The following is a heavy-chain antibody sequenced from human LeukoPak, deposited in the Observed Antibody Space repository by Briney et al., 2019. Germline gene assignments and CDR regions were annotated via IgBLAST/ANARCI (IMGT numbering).Heavy chain of an antibody. D-gene: IGHD3-16*02. CDR1: GYSISSGYY. V-gene: IGHV4-38-2*02. J-gene: IGHJ3*02. CDR2: IYHSGST. CDR3: ARDSTYYDYVWGSYRHYDAFDI. Sequence: SETLSLTCTVSGYSISSGYYWGWIRQPPGKGLEWIGSIYHSGSTYYNPSLKSRVTISVDTSKNQFSLKLSSVTAADTAVYYCARDSTYYDYVWGSYRHYDAFDIWGQGTMVTVSS.